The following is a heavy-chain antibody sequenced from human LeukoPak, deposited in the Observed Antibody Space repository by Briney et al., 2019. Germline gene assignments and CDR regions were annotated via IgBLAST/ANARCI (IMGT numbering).Heavy chain of an antibody. CDR2: INWGGVST. CDR3: AKGASGWYSGQMQEN. J-gene: IGHJ4*02. V-gene: IGHV3-43*01. CDR1: GSTFDDYT. Sequence: GGSLRLSCAASGSTFDDYTMHWVRQAPGKGLEWVSLINWGGVSTYYADSVKGRFTISRDNSKKSLYLQMNSLRTEDTALYYCAKGASGWYSGQMQENWGQGTLVTVSS. D-gene: IGHD6-19*01.